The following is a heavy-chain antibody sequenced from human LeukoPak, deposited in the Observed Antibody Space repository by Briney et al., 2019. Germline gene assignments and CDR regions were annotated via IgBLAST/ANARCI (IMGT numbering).Heavy chain of an antibody. Sequence: GESLKISCKVSGYTFTRNWIGWVRQMPGTGLEWMGIISPGDSNSIYSPSFQGQVTMSADTSISTAYLQWSSLKASDTAIYYCARHRYYSSGSQVVLDYWGQGTLVTVSS. CDR3: ARHRYYSSGSQVVLDY. CDR2: ISPGDSNS. CDR1: GYTFTRNW. V-gene: IGHV5-51*01. J-gene: IGHJ4*02. D-gene: IGHD3-10*01.